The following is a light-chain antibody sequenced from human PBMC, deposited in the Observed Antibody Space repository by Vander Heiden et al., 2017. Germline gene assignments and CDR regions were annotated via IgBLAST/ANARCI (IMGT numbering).Light chain of an antibody. CDR2: GAS. CDR3: QQYGSSPLT. V-gene: IGKV3-20*01. Sequence: IVLTQSPGTLSLSPGERATLSCRASQSVSSSYLAWYQQKPGQAPRLLIYGASSRATGIPDRFSGSGSGTDFTLTISRLEPEDFAVYYCQQYGSSPLTFGQGTKGEIK. CDR1: QSVSSSY. J-gene: IGKJ1*01.